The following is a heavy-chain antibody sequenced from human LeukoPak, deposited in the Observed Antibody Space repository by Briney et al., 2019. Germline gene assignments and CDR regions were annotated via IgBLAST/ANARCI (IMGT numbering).Heavy chain of an antibody. CDR3: AKIGLDTDNMDV. D-gene: IGHD5-18*01. CDR2: ISSSGSST. CDR1: GFTFRSYG. Sequence: GGSLRLSCAASGFTFRSYGMNWVRQAPGKGLEWVSAISSSGSSTYYADSVKGRFTISRDNSKNTLYLQMNSLRVEDTAVYYCAKIGLDTDNMDVWGKGTTVTISS. J-gene: IGHJ6*03. V-gene: IGHV3-23*01.